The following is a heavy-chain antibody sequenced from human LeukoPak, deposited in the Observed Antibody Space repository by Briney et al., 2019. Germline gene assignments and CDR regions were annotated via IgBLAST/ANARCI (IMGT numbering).Heavy chain of an antibody. Sequence: PSETLSLTCAVYGGSFSGYYWSWIRQPPGKGLEWIGEINYSGSTNYNPSLKSRVTISVDTSKNQFSLKLSSVTAADTAVYYCARGYSSSWRTIDYWGQGTLVTVSS. V-gene: IGHV4-34*01. CDR3: ARGYSSSWRTIDY. J-gene: IGHJ4*02. D-gene: IGHD6-13*01. CDR2: INYSGST. CDR1: GGSFSGYY.